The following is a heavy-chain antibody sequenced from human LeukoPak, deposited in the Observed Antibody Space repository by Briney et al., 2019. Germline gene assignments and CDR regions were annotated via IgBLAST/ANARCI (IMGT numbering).Heavy chain of an antibody. CDR1: GGSISPYY. D-gene: IGHD6-19*01. V-gene: IGHV4-59*12. CDR2: MYYSGNT. J-gene: IGHJ4*02. CDR3: ARRWYSSGWYVGPFDY. Sequence: SETLSLTCTVSGGSISPYYWSWIRQPPGKGLEWIGYMYYSGNTNYNPSLKSRVTISVDTSKNQFSLKLSSVTAADTAVYYCARRWYSSGWYVGPFDYWGQGTLVTVSS.